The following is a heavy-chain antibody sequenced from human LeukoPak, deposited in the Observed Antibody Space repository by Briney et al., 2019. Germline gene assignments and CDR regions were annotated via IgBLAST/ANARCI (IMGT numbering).Heavy chain of an antibody. CDR3: ARFRFPSSSGYFDY. CDR1: GGSVSSGTYY. D-gene: IGHD6-19*01. J-gene: IGHJ4*02. CDR2: IYYSGST. Sequence: PSETLSLTCTVSGGSVSSGTYYWSWIRQPPGKGLEWIGYIYYSGSTNYNPSLKSRVTISVDTSKNQFSLKLSSVTAADTAVYYCARFRFPSSSGYFDYWGQGTLVTVSS. V-gene: IGHV4-61*01.